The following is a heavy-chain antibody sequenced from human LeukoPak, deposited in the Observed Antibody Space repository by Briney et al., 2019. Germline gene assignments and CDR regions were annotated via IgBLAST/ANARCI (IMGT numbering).Heavy chain of an antibody. V-gene: IGHV4-59*12. Sequence: SETLSLTCTVSGGSISSYYWSWIRQPPGKGLEWIGYIYYSGSTNYNPSLKSRVTISVDTSRNQFSLKLSSVTAADTAVYYCARASHDYGDYSHFDYWGQGTLVTVSS. CDR2: IYYSGST. CDR3: ARASHDYGDYSHFDY. J-gene: IGHJ4*02. D-gene: IGHD4-17*01. CDR1: GGSISSYY.